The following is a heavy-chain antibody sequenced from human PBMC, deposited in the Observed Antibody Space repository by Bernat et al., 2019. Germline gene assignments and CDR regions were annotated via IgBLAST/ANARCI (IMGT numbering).Heavy chain of an antibody. V-gene: IGHV3-33*01. CDR3: ARGPVAGTGNDY. CDR2: IWYDGSNK. D-gene: IGHD6-19*01. CDR1: GFTFSSYG. J-gene: IGHJ4*02. Sequence: QVQLVESGGGVVQPGGSLRLSCAASGFTFSSYGMHWVRQAPGKGLEWVAVIWYDGSNKYYADSVKGRFTISRDNSKNTLYLQMNSLRAEDTAVYYCARGPVAGTGNDYWGQGTLVTVSS.